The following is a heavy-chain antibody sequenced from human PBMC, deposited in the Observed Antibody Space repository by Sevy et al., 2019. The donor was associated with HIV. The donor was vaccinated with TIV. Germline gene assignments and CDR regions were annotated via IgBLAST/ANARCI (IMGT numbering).Heavy chain of an antibody. CDR1: GFTFSDYY. CDR2: ISSSGSTI. D-gene: IGHD3-3*01. CDR3: ARVPYYDFWSGYFLDY. V-gene: IGHV3-11*01. Sequence: GGSLRLSCAASGFTFSDYYMSWIRQAPGKGLEWVSYISSSGSTIYYADSVKGRFTISRDNAKNSLYLQMNSLRAEETAVYYCARVPYYDFWSGYFLDYWGQGTLVTVSS. J-gene: IGHJ4*02.